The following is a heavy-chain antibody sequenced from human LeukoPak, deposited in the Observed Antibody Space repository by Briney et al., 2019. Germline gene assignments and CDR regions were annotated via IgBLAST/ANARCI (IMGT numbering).Heavy chain of an antibody. CDR3: AREDSAVAGRGVFDY. V-gene: IGHV4-30-2*01. CDR1: GGSISSGSYD. D-gene: IGHD6-19*01. J-gene: IGHJ4*02. CDR2: IYHSGST. Sequence: SETLSLTCTVSGGSISSGSYDWSWIRQPPGKGLEWIGYIYHSGSTYYNPSLKSRVTISVDRSKNQFSLKLSSVTAADTAVYYCAREDSAVAGRGVFDYWGQGTLVTVSS.